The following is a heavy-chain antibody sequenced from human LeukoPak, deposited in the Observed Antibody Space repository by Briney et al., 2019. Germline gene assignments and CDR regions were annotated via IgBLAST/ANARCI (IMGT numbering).Heavy chain of an antibody. D-gene: IGHD6-13*01. V-gene: IGHV3-74*01. CDR3: ARESSSSWYFDY. CDR1: GFTFSSYW. J-gene: IGHJ4*03. Sequence: GGSLRLSCAASGFTFSSYWMHWVRQAPGKGLVWVSRINSDGSSTSYADSVKGRFTISRDNANNSVYLQMIRLRAEDTAVYYCARESSSSWYFDYSGRGTLVTVSS. CDR2: INSDGSST.